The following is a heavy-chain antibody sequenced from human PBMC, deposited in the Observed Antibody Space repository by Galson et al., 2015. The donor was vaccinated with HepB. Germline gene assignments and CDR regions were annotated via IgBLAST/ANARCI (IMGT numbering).Heavy chain of an antibody. CDR2: MSYDGNNK. Sequence: SLRLSCAASGFTFSSHNMHWVRQAPGKGLEWVAVMSYDGNNKYYADSVKGRFTISRDISKSTLYLQMNSLRAEDTAVYYCAKPGSWSGYYSLDAFDKWGQGTMVTVCS. CDR3: AKPGSWSGYYSLDAFDK. CDR1: GFTFSSHN. V-gene: IGHV3-30*18. D-gene: IGHD3-3*01. J-gene: IGHJ3*02.